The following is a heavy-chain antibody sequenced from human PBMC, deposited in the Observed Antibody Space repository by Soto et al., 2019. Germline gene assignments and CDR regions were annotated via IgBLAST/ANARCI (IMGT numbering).Heavy chain of an antibody. CDR1: GFRFNDYW. CDR3: ARLPPVDDRYYFNY. CDR2: INQDGGGK. D-gene: IGHD2-2*01. J-gene: IGHJ4*02. V-gene: IGHV3-7*01. Sequence: EVQLVESGGGLVQPGGSLGLSCVASGFRFNDYWMSWVRQAPGKGLEWLANINQDGGGKYHVESVKGRFTTSRDNAKNSLYLHMNSLRAEDTAVYYCARLPPVDDRYYFNYWGQGTLVTLSS.